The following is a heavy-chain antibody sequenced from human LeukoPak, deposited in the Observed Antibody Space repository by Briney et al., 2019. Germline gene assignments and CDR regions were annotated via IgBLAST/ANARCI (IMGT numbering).Heavy chain of an antibody. J-gene: IGHJ4*02. Sequence: QSGRSLRLSCAAPGFTFDDYAMHWVRQAPGKGLEWVSGISWNSGSIGYADSVKGRFTISRDNAKNSLYLQMNSLRAEDTAVYYCANSLGTGDFDYWGQGTLVTVSS. V-gene: IGHV3-9*01. CDR2: ISWNSGSI. CDR3: ANSLGTGDFDY. CDR1: GFTFDDYA. D-gene: IGHD1-1*01.